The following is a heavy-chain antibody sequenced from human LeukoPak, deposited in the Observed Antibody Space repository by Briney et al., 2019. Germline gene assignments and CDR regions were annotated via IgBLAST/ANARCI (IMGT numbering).Heavy chain of an antibody. J-gene: IGHJ3*02. CDR1: GLTGSHNY. V-gene: IGHV3-53*01. Sequence: PGGSLRLSCAASGLTGSHNYVSWVRQAPGKGLEWVSAIHTSGDTCYADSVKGRFTISRDNSKNTVYLQMNSLRGEDTAVYFCARGWVVATGGFDMWGQGTMVTVSS. D-gene: IGHD2-8*02. CDR2: IHTSGDT. CDR3: ARGWVVATGGFDM.